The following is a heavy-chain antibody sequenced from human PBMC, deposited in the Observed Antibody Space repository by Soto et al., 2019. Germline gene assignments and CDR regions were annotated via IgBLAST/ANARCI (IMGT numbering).Heavy chain of an antibody. CDR2: ISGSGGST. CDR3: AKDLQQNYYDSPDAFDI. D-gene: IGHD3-22*01. V-gene: IGHV3-23*01. Sequence: GGSLRLSCAASGFTFSSYAMSWVRQAPGKGLEWVSAISGSGGSTYYADSVKGRFTISRDNSKNMLYLQMNSLRAEDTAVYYCAKDLQQNYYDSPDAFDIWGQGTMVTVSS. J-gene: IGHJ3*02. CDR1: GFTFSSYA.